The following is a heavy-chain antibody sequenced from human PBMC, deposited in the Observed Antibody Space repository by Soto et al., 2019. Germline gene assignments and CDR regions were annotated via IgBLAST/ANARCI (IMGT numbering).Heavy chain of an antibody. J-gene: IGHJ5*02. CDR3: ARALASAGTTENNWFDP. V-gene: IGHV1-18*01. CDR1: GYTFTRNG. Sequence: ASLKVSCKASGYTFTRNGIIWMRQAPGQGLEWMGWISADKGNTNYAQRLQGRVTITADESTSTAYMELSSLRSEDTAVYYCARALASAGTTENNWFDPWGQGTLVTVSS. D-gene: IGHD6-13*01. CDR2: ISADKGNT.